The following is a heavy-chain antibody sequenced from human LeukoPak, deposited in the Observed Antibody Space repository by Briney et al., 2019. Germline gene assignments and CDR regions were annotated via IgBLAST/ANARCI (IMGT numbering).Heavy chain of an antibody. Sequence: SETLSLTCTVSGGSISSSYWSWIRQPAGKGREWIGRIYTSGSTNYNPSLKSRVTMSVDTSKSQFSLKLSSVTAADTAVYYCARSRPKQWLVQVWDYYYYMDVWGKGTTVTISS. D-gene: IGHD6-19*01. J-gene: IGHJ6*03. V-gene: IGHV4-4*07. CDR1: GGSISSSY. CDR2: IYTSGST. CDR3: ARSRPKQWLVQVWDYYYYMDV.